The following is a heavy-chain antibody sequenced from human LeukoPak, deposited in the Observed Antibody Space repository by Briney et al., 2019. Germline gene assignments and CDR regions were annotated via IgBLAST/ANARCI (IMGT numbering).Heavy chain of an antibody. CDR3: ARGDDSGYYDYFDY. CDR1: GFTVDSNY. Sequence: GGSPRLSCAASGFTVDSNYLSWVRQAPGKGLEWVSTIYTGGNTYYAASVKGRFTISRDFSKNTVFLHMNSLRAEDTAMYYCARGDDSGYYDYFDYWGQEDLVTVSS. V-gene: IGHV3-53*01. J-gene: IGHJ4*02. D-gene: IGHD3-22*01. CDR2: IYTGGNT.